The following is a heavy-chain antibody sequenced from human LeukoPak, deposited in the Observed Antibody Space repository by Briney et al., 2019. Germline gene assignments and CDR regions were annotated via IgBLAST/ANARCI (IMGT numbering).Heavy chain of an antibody. CDR1: GGSISRSRDY. CDR2: IYHSGST. J-gene: IGHJ4*02. Sequence: PSETLSLTCTVSGGSISRSRDYWGWIRQPPGKGLEWIGSIYHSGSTYYNPSLKSRVTISVDTSKNQFSLKLSSVTAADTAVYYCARLTGTSHFDYWGQGTLVTVSS. CDR3: ARLTGTSHFDY. V-gene: IGHV4-39*07. D-gene: IGHD1-20*01.